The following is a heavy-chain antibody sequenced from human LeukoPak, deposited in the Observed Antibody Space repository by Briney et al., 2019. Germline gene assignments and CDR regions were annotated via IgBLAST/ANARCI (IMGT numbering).Heavy chain of an antibody. D-gene: IGHD1-26*01. J-gene: IGHJ4*02. V-gene: IGHV4-31*03. CDR2: IYYSGST. CDR1: GGSISSGGYY. CDR3: ARSPGGSYRTRLGSGVDY. Sequence: SETLSLTCTVSGGSISSGGYYWSWIRQHPGKGLEWIGYIYYSGSTYYNPSLKSRVTISVDTSKNQFSLKLSSVTAADTAVYYCARSPGGSYRTRLGSGVDYWGQGTLVTVSS.